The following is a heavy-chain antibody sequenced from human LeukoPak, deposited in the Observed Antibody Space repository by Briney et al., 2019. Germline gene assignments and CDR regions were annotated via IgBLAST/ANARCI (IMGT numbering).Heavy chain of an antibody. CDR2: ISHRGST. CDR3: ARDLTTVTII. J-gene: IGHJ4*02. D-gene: IGHD4-17*01. Sequence: PSETLSLTCAVYGGSFSGYFWSWIRQPPGKGREWIGEISHRGSTNYNPSLKSRVTISVDTSKNQFSLNLSSVTAADTAVYYCARDLTTVTIIWGQGTLVTVSS. CDR1: GGSFSGYF. V-gene: IGHV4-34*01.